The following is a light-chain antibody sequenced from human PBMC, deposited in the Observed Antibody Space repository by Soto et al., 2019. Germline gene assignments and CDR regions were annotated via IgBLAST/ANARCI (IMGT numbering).Light chain of an antibody. J-gene: IGLJ1*01. Sequence: QSALTQPPSASGSPGQSVTISCTGTSSDVGGYDYVSWYQQHPGKAPKLMIYEVNKRPSGVPDRFSGSKSGNTASLTVSGLQAEDEADYSCNSYAGGTNVFGSGTKLTVL. CDR3: NSYAGGTNV. CDR1: SSDVGGYDY. CDR2: EVN. V-gene: IGLV2-8*01.